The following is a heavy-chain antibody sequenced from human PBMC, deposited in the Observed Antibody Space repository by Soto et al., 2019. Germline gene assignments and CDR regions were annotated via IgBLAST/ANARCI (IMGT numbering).Heavy chain of an antibody. CDR1: GYSFTSYW. CDR3: TTGLWDLLRVGNY. D-gene: IGHD1-26*01. CDR2: IDPSDSYT. J-gene: IGHJ4*02. Sequence: PWESLKISCKGSGYSFTSYWISWVRQMPGKGLEWMGRIDPSDSYTNYSPSFQGHVTISADKSISTAYLQWSSLKASDTAMYYCTTGLWDLLRVGNYWGQGTLVSVTS. V-gene: IGHV5-10-1*01.